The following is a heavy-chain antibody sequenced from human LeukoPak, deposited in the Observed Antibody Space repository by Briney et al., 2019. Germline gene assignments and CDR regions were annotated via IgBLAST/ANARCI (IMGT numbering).Heavy chain of an antibody. CDR3: ARERVGSRSKIVYYYYYMDV. Sequence: SPTLSLTRTVAGGSISSYYWSWIRQPAGNGLELIARIYTSVSTNYNPSLKSRVTMSVDTSKNQFSLKLSSVTAADTAVYYCARERVGSRSKIVYYYYYMDVWGKGTTVTVSS. J-gene: IGHJ6*03. D-gene: IGHD1-26*01. CDR1: GGSISSYY. V-gene: IGHV4-4*07. CDR2: IYTSVST.